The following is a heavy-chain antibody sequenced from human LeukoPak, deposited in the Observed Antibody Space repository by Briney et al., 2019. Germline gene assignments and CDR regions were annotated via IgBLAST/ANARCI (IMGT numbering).Heavy chain of an antibody. D-gene: IGHD6-13*01. CDR3: VRDPSYGSSGYYYMDV. V-gene: IGHV3-48*04. CDR2: ISRSSFKI. CDR1: EFTFVRYA. J-gene: IGHJ6*03. Sequence: GGSLRLSCAASEFTFVRYAMNWVRQAPGKGLEWVSYISRSSFKIGYADSVKGRFTISRDNSKNSLYLQMDSLRVEDTAVYYCVRDPSYGSSGYYYMDVWGKGTTVTVSS.